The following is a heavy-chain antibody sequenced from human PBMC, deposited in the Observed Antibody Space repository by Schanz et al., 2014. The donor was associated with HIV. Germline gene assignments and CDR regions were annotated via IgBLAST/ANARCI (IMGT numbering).Heavy chain of an antibody. J-gene: IGHJ6*02. Sequence: QVQLMESGGGVVQPGRSLRLSCAASGFAFITYGMHWVRQAPGKGLEWVAVISDDGSSKYYADSVKGRFTISRDNSKNTLYLQMNSLRAEDTAVYYCARSSDYYYGMDVWGQGTTVTVSS. CDR2: ISDDGSSK. V-gene: IGHV3-30-3*01. CDR1: GFAFITYG. CDR3: ARSSDYYYGMDV.